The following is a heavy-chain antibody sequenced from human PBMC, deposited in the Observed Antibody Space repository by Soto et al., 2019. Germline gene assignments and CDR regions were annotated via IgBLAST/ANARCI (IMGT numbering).Heavy chain of an antibody. CDR3: ARDPFSDYYYYGLDV. Sequence: QLVESGGGLVQPGGSLRLSCAASGFSVSRSYMTWVRQAPGKGLEWVSIIDLGGIAHYTDSVKGRFTISRDSSQNTLYLQMTGLRAEDTAVYFCARDPFSDYYYYGLDVWGQGTTVTVSS. CDR1: GFSVSRSY. CDR2: IDLGGIA. V-gene: IGHV3-66*01. J-gene: IGHJ6*02. D-gene: IGHD3-3*02.